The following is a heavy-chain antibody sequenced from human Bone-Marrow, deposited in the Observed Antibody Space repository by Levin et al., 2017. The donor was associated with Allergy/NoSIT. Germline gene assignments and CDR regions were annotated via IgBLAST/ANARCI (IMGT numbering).Heavy chain of an antibody. CDR1: GFTVSSNH. CDR3: AIYGSGNDYSAFDI. V-gene: IGHV3-53*01. J-gene: IGHJ3*02. Sequence: ETLSFTCAASGFTVSSNHMSWVRQAPGKGLEWVSLIYSGGRGYYADSVRGRFTISRDNSKNTLYLQLNSLRAEDTAVYYCAIYGSGNDYSAFDIWGQGTMVTVSS. D-gene: IGHD3-10*01. CDR2: IYSGGRG.